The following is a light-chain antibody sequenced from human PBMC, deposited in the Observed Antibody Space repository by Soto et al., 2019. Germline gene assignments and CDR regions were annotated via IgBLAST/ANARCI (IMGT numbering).Light chain of an antibody. CDR1: SSDVGSYNL. CDR3: SSYAGYSTSVV. V-gene: IGLV2-23*01. CDR2: EAN. J-gene: IGLJ2*01. Sequence: QSAPTQPASVSGSPGQSITISCTGTSSDVGSYNLVSWYQQHPGKAPKLMIYEANKRPSGVSNRFSGSKSGNTASLTISGLQPEDEAEYHCSSYAGYSTSVVFGGGTKLTVL.